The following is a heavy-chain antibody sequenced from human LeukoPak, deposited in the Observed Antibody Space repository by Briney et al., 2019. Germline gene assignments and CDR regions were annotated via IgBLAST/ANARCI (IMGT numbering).Heavy chain of an antibody. Sequence: SETLSLTCAVYGGSFSGYYWSWIRQPPGKGLEWIGEINRSGSTNYNPSLKSRVTISVDTSKNQFSLKLSSVTAADTAVYYCARVGCSSTSCYADYWGQGTLVTVSS. CDR1: GGSFSGYY. CDR2: INRSGST. CDR3: ARVGCSSTSCYADY. J-gene: IGHJ4*02. V-gene: IGHV4-34*01. D-gene: IGHD2-2*01.